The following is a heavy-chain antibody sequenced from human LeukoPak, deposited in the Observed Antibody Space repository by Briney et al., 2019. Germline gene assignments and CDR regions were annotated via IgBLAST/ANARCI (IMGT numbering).Heavy chain of an antibody. CDR1: GGTFSSYA. D-gene: IGHD6-13*01. J-gene: IGHJ4*02. CDR2: IIPILGIA. CDR3: ARLIEIAAAGTVVFDY. Sequence: SVKVSCKASGGTFSSYAISWVRQAPGQGLEWMGRIIPILGIANYAQKFQGRVTITADKSTSTAYTELSSLRSEDTAVYYCARLIEIAAAGTVVFDYWGQGTLVTVSS. V-gene: IGHV1-69*04.